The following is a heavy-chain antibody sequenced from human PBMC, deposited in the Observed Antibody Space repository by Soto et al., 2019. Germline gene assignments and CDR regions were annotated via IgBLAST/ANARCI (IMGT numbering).Heavy chain of an antibody. CDR1: GGTFSSYA. Sequence: SVKVSCKASGGTFSSYAISWVRQAPGQGLEWMGGIIPIFGTANYAQKFQGRVTITADESTSTAYMELSSLRSEDTAVYYCAVESPATYYYDSSGHYGPPRDWGQGTLVTVSS. CDR2: IIPIFGTA. D-gene: IGHD3-22*01. J-gene: IGHJ4*02. V-gene: IGHV1-69*13. CDR3: AVESPATYYYDSSGHYGPPRD.